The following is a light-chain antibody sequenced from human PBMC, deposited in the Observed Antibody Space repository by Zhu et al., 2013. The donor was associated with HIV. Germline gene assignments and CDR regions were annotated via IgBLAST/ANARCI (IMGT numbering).Light chain of an antibody. J-gene: IGKJ1*01. V-gene: IGKV1-33*01. CDR3: QQYGDTPRT. CDR1: QDISNY. Sequence: DIQMTQSPSSLSASVGDRVTITCQASQDISNYLNWYQHKPGKAPKLLIYDASNLETGVPSRFSGSGSGTDFTFTISSLQPEDIATYYCQQYGDTPRTFGQGTKVEI. CDR2: DAS.